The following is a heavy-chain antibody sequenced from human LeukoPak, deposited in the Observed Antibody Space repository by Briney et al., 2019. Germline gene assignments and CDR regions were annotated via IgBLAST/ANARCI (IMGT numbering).Heavy chain of an antibody. CDR2: ISSSGSTI. CDR3: ARVSPTFIGGYYYYYMDV. CDR1: GFSFSSYE. Sequence: GGSLRLSCAASGFSFSSYEMNWVRQAPGKGLEWVSYISSSGSTIYYADSVKGRFTISRDNAKNSLYLQMNSLRAEDTAVYYCARVSPTFIGGYYYYYMDVWGKGTTVTISS. D-gene: IGHD1-26*01. J-gene: IGHJ6*03. V-gene: IGHV3-48*03.